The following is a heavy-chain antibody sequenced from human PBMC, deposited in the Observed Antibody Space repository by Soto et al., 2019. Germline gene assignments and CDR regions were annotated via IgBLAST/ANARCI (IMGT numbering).Heavy chain of an antibody. J-gene: IGHJ4*02. D-gene: IGHD2-21*02. CDR1: GFIFSDYG. CDR3: AKDRKIVVVTAQFDY. Sequence: PGGSLRLSCAASGFIFSDYGMHWVRQAPGKGLEWVAVISNDGSNKYYADSVKGRFTISRDSYKNTLYLQMSSLRAEDTAVYYCAKDRKIVVVTAQFDYWGQGTPVTVSS. CDR2: ISNDGSNK. V-gene: IGHV3-30*18.